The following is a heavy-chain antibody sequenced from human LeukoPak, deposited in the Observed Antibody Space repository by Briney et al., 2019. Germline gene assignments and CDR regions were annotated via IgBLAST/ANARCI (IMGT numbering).Heavy chain of an antibody. CDR2: IDYSGST. V-gene: IGHV4-59*01. D-gene: IGHD3-3*01. Sequence: SETLSLTCTVSGGSISSYYWSWIRQPPGKGLEWIGYIDYSGSTNYNPSLKSRVTISVDTSKNQFSLKLSSVTAADTAVYYCAMRAGYDFWSGPLDYWGQGTLVTVSS. CDR1: GGSISSYY. CDR3: AMRAGYDFWSGPLDY. J-gene: IGHJ4*02.